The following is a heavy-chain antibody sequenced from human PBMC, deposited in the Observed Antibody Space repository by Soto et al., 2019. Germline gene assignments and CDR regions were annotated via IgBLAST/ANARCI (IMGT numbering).Heavy chain of an antibody. Sequence: SETLSLTCTVSGGSISSYYWSWIRQPPGKGLEWIGYIYYSGSTNYNPSLKSRVTISVDTSKNQFSLKLSSVTAADTAVYYCARTGGWFDPWGQGTLVTVSS. CDR3: ARTGGWFDP. J-gene: IGHJ5*02. CDR2: IYYSGST. D-gene: IGHD3-16*01. V-gene: IGHV4-59*01. CDR1: GGSISSYY.